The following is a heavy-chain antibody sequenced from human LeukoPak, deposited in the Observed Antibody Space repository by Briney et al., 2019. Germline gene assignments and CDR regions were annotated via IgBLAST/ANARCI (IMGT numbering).Heavy chain of an antibody. CDR3: ARHRRFLEWFYYYYYYGMDV. Sequence: SETLSLTCTVSGCSISSSSYYWGWIRQPPGKGLGWIGSIYYSVSTYYNPSLKSRVTISVDTSKNQFSLKLSSVTAADTAVYYCARHRRFLEWFYYYYYYGMDVWGQGPTVTV. V-gene: IGHV4-39*01. CDR1: GCSISSSSYY. J-gene: IGHJ6*02. CDR2: IYYSVST. D-gene: IGHD3-3*01.